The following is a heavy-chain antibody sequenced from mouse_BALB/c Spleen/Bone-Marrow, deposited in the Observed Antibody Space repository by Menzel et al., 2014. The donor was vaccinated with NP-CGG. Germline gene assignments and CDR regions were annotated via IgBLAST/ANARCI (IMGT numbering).Heavy chain of an antibody. CDR2: INPDSSTI. CDR3: SIPQYYRSSYAKDY. CDR1: GFDFSRYW. V-gene: IGHV4-1*02. J-gene: IGHJ4*01. Sequence: EVKVVESGGGLVQPGGSLKLSCAASGFDFSRYWMSWVRQAPGKGLEWIGEINPDSSTINYTPSLKDKFIISRDNAKNTLFLQMNKGRFEDTALYYRSIPQYYRSSYAKDYWGQGTSVTGS. D-gene: IGHD1-1*01.